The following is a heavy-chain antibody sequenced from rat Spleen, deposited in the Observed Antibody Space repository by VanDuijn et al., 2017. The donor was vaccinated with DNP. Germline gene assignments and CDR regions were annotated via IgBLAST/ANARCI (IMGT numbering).Heavy chain of an antibody. CDR1: GFTFSDYN. CDR2: IFYAGTTT. Sequence: EVQLVESGGGLVQAGRSLKLSCAASGFTFSDYNMAWVRQAPKKGLEWVATIFYAGTTTYYRGSVKGRFTVSRDNAKSSLYLQMDSLRSEDTATYYCARHVGHFDYWGQGVMVTVSS. D-gene: IGHD1-12*01. J-gene: IGHJ2*01. CDR3: ARHVGHFDY. V-gene: IGHV5S10*01.